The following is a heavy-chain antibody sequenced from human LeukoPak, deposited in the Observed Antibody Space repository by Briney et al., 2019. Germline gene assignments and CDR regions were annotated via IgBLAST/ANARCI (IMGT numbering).Heavy chain of an antibody. J-gene: IGHJ4*02. CDR1: GFTFSSYS. Sequence: GGSLRLSCAASGFTFSSYSMNWVRQAPGKGLEWVSSISSSSSNKYYAGSVKGRFTISRDNAKNSLFLQMNSLRAEDTAVYYCVRDSYTNTWHFQNKDYWGQGTLVTVSS. D-gene: IGHD2-2*02. V-gene: IGHV3-21*01. CDR2: ISSSSSNK. CDR3: VRDSYTNTWHFQNKDY.